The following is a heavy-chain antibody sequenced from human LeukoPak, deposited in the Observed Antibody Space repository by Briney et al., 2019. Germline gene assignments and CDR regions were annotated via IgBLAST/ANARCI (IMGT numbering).Heavy chain of an antibody. J-gene: IGHJ4*02. CDR3: ARVGRGSSAPIDY. D-gene: IGHD6-6*01. CDR2: IYYSGST. Sequence: PSETLSLTCTVSGGSISSYYWSWIRQPPGKGLEWIGYIYYSGSTNYNPSLKSRVTISVDTSKNQFSLKLSSVTAADTAVYYCARVGRGSSAPIDYWGQGTLVTVSS. V-gene: IGHV4-59*01. CDR1: GGSISSYY.